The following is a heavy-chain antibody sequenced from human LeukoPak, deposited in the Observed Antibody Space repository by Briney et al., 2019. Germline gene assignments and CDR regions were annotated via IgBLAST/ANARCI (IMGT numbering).Heavy chain of an antibody. D-gene: IGHD1-14*01. CDR2: MYTTGST. J-gene: IGHJ6*03. CDR1: GGSISRYY. Sequence: SETLSLTCSVSGGSISRYYWSWIRQPAGKGLEWIGRMYTTGSTNYNPSLASRVTMSIDTSKNQFSLRLNSVTAADAAVYYCARETGWYYMDVWGKGTTVTVSS. V-gene: IGHV4-4*07. CDR3: ARETGWYYMDV.